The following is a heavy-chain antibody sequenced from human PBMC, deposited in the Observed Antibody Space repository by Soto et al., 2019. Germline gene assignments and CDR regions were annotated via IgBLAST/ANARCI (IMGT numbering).Heavy chain of an antibody. CDR2: IYYSGST. J-gene: IGHJ3*02. CDR1: GGSISSGGYY. CDR3: ARQRLEMATIDDAFDI. Sequence: PSATRSITCTVSGGSISSGGYYWSWIRQHPGKGLEWIGYIYYSGSTYYNPSLKSRVTIPVDTSKNQFSLKLSSVTAADTAVYYCARQRLEMATIDDAFDIWGQGTMVTVSS. D-gene: IGHD5-12*01. V-gene: IGHV4-31*03.